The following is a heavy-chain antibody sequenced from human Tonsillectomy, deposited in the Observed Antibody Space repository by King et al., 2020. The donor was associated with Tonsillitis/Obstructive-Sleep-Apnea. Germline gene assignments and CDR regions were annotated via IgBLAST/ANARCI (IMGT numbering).Heavy chain of an antibody. CDR2: IDPSDSYT. Sequence: EVQLVESGAEVKKPGESLRISCKGSGYSFTSYWISWVRQMPGKGLEWMGRIDPSDSYTNYSPSFQGHVTISADKSISTAYLQWSSLKASDTAMYYCAALEGGYYYMDVWGKGTTVTVSS. D-gene: IGHD1-1*01. J-gene: IGHJ6*03. V-gene: IGHV5-10-1*01. CDR1: GYSFTSYW. CDR3: AALEGGYYYMDV.